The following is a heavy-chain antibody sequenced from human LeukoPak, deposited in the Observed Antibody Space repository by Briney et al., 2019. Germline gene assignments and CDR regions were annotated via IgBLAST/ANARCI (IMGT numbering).Heavy chain of an antibody. CDR1: GFSFSSYA. CDR3: AKRRGATTGYFDY. V-gene: IGHV3-23*01. Sequence: GGSLRLSCEASGFSFSSYAMSWVRQAPGKGLEWVSGLSGSGDSTYYADSVKGRFTISRDNSRNTLYLQMNSLRAEDTAVYYCAKRRGATTGYFDYWGQGTLVTVSS. J-gene: IGHJ4*02. CDR2: LSGSGDST. D-gene: IGHD4-17*01.